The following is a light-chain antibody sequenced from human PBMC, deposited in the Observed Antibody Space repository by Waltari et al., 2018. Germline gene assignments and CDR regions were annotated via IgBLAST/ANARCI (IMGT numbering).Light chain of an antibody. CDR1: QGISSW. Sequence: DIQMTQSPSSVSASVGDRVTITCRASQGISSWLAWYQQKPGKAPKLLIYVASSLQSGVPSRFSGSGSGTDFTLTISSLQPEDVAVYYCHQYHVPPLTFGQGTRLEIK. V-gene: IGKV1D-12*01. CDR2: VAS. J-gene: IGKJ5*01. CDR3: HQYHVPPLT.